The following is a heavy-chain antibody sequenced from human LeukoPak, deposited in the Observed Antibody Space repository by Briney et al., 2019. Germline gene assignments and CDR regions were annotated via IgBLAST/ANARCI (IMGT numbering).Heavy chain of an antibody. Sequence: GGSLRLSCAASGFIFDDYAMHWVRQAPGKGLEWVSGISWNSGSIGYADSVKGRFTISRDNAKNSLYLQMNSLRAEDTALYYCAKTPSLSTVTTGYFDYWGQGTLVTVSS. CDR2: ISWNSGSI. V-gene: IGHV3-9*01. J-gene: IGHJ4*02. D-gene: IGHD4-17*01. CDR3: AKTPSLSTVTTGYFDY. CDR1: GFIFDDYA.